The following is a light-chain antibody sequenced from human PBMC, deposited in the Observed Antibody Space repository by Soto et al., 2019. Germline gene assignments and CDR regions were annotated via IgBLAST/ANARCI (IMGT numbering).Light chain of an antibody. V-gene: IGLV1-47*01. CDR1: SSTIGSNY. Sequence: QSVLTQPPSASGTPWQRVTISFSGSSSTIGSNYVYWYQQHPGTAPKLLIYKNNQRPSGVPDRFSGSKSGTSASLSISGLRSEDESDYYCAAWDDSRRGYVFGAGNKLTV. J-gene: IGLJ1*01. CDR2: KNN. CDR3: AAWDDSRRGYV.